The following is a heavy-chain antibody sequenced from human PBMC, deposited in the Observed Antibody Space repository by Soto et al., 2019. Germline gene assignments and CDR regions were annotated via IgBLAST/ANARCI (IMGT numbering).Heavy chain of an antibody. CDR3: ARDRRFHLTALDY. D-gene: IGHD3-3*01. CDR1: GYTFTSYA. CDR2: INAGNGNT. Sequence: QVQLVQSGAEEKKPGASVKVSCKASGYTFTSYAMHWVRQAPGQRLEWMGWINAGNGNTKYSQKFQGRVTITRDTXASTAYMELSSLRSEDTAVYYCARDRRFHLTALDYWGQGTLVTVSS. J-gene: IGHJ4*02. V-gene: IGHV1-3*05.